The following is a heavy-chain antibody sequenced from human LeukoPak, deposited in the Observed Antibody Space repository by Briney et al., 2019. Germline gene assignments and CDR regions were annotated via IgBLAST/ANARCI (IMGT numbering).Heavy chain of an antibody. V-gene: IGHV4-34*01. CDR2: INHSGST. CDR1: GGSFSGYY. CDR3: AGAGPAGAATRSSDY. D-gene: IGHD2-15*01. J-gene: IGHJ4*02. Sequence: SETLSLTCAVYGGSFSGYYWSWIRQPPGKGLEWIGEINHSGSTNYNPSLKSRVTISVDTSKNQFSLKLSSVTAADTAVYYCAGAGPAGAATRSSDYWGQGTLVTVSS.